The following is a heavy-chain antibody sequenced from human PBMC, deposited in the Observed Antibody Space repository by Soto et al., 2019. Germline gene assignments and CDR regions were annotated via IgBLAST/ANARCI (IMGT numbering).Heavy chain of an antibody. CDR3: ARGGKLLPDY. CDR2: INHSGST. J-gene: IGHJ4*02. D-gene: IGHD3-10*01. CDR1: GGSLSGYY. Sequence: PSETLSLTCAVYGGSLSGYYWSWIRQPPGKGLEWIGEINHSGSTNYNPSLKSRVTISVDTSKNQFSLKLSSVTAADTAVYYCARGGKLLPDYWGQGTLVTVSS. V-gene: IGHV4-34*01.